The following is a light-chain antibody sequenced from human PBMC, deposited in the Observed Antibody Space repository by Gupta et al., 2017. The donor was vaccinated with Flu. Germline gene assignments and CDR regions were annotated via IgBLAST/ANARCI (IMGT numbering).Light chain of an antibody. CDR1: NIGSRG. Sequence: SYELTQAPSVSVALGQTARVTCGGNNIGSRGVHWYQQRPGQAPVLVIYRVNNRPSGIPERFSGSNSGNTATLTISGAQGGDEADYYCHVWDSSTVVFGGGTKLTVL. J-gene: IGLJ3*02. CDR3: HVWDSSTVV. V-gene: IGLV3-9*01. CDR2: RVN.